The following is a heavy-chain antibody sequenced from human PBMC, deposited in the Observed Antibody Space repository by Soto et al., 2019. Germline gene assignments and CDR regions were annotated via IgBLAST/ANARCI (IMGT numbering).Heavy chain of an antibody. CDR2: ISWNSGSI. J-gene: IGHJ6*03. CDR3: VKDMETRNYYYYYMDV. Sequence: PGGSLRLSCAASGFTFVDFAMHWVRQAPGKGLEWVSGISWNSGSIRYADSVKGRFTISRDNAKNSLYLQMNSLRAEDTALYYCVKDMETRNYYYYYMDVWGKGTTVTVSS. D-gene: IGHD2-2*01. V-gene: IGHV3-9*01. CDR1: GFTFVDFA.